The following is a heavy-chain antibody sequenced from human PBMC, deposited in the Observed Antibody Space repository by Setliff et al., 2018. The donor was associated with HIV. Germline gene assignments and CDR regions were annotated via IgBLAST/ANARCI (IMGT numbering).Heavy chain of an antibody. CDR2: IDWDDEK. J-gene: IGHJ2*01. V-gene: IGHV2-70*11. Sequence: SGPTLVNPTQTLTLTCTFSGFSLSASGMCVSWIRQPPGKALEWLARIDWDDEKYYNTSLKTRLTLSKDTSKNQVVLTMTNMDPVDTATYYCARTKSVDWYFYLWGRGTLVTVSS. CDR3: ARTKSVDWYFYL. D-gene: IGHD2-15*01. CDR1: GFSLSASGMC.